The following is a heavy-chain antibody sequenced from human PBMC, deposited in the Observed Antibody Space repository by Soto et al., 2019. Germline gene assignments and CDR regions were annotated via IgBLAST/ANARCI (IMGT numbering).Heavy chain of an antibody. CDR2: IRQDGGEK. D-gene: IGHD4-17*01. Sequence: EVQLVESGGALDQLGGSLRLSCAASGFTFSAYWMTWVRQAPGKGLEWVANIRQDGGEKNYVDSVKGRFTISRDNAKNSLYLQMNSLRADDTAVYYCARDRTVTPGIDHWGQGTLVTVSS. V-gene: IGHV3-7*01. CDR3: ARDRTVTPGIDH. CDR1: GFTFSAYW. J-gene: IGHJ4*02.